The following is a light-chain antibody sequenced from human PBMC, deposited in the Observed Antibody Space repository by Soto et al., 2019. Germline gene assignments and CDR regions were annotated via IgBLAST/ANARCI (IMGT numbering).Light chain of an antibody. Sequence: DIQLTQSPSFLSASVGDRVTITCRASQGISNYLAWYQQKPGKAPKLLISDASSLESGVPSRFSGSGSGTEFTLAISTLEPEDLATYYCQQSYNAPPTFGQGTKV. J-gene: IGKJ1*01. CDR3: QQSYNAPPT. CDR2: DAS. CDR1: QGISNY. V-gene: IGKV1-39*01.